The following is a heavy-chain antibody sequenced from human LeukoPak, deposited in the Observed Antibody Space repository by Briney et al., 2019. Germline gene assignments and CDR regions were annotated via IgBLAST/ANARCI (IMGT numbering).Heavy chain of an antibody. CDR1: GGSISSSSYY. V-gene: IGHV4-39*01. Sequence: SETLSLTCTVSGGSISSSSYYWGWIRQPPGKGLEWIGSIYYSGSTYYNPSLKSRVTISLDTFKNQFSLKLISVTAADTAVYYCAGTLDCSSTSCPKGGAFDIWGQGTMVTVSS. CDR2: IYYSGST. CDR3: AGTLDCSSTSCPKGGAFDI. D-gene: IGHD2-2*01. J-gene: IGHJ3*02.